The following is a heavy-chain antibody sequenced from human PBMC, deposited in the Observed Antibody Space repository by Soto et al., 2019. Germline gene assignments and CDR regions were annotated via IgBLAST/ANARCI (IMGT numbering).Heavy chain of an antibody. CDR2: IYHSGST. CDR1: GGSISSGGYS. V-gene: IGHV4-30-2*01. D-gene: IGHD4-17*01. Sequence: SETLSLTCAVSGGSISSGGYSWSWIRQPPGKGLEWIGYIYHSGSTYYNPSLKSRVTISVDRSKNQFSLKLSSVTAADTAVYYCARAASDYLIDYWGQGTLVTVSA. J-gene: IGHJ4*02. CDR3: ARAASDYLIDY.